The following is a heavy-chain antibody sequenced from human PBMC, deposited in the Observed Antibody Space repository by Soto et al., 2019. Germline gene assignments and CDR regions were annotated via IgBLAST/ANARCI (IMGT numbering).Heavy chain of an antibody. CDR3: ARGRRGRTSTWSDF. J-gene: IGHJ4*02. D-gene: IGHD6-13*01. V-gene: IGHV4-34*01. CDR2: INRGGGT. Sequence: WTWIRQPPGKGLEWIGEINRGGGTTYNPSLNSRVTISVDTSKNQFSLKLTSVTAADTAVYYCARGRRGRTSTWSDFWGQGTLVIVSS.